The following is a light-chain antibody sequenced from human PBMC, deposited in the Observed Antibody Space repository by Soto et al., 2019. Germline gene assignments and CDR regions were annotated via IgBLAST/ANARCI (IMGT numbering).Light chain of an antibody. CDR1: EGIANY. CDR2: AAS. V-gene: IGKV1-27*01. Sequence: DIQMTQSPSSLSASIGDRVTITCRASEGIANYLAWYQQKPAKVPKLLIYAASSLQSGVPSRFSGSGSGTDFTLTIRGLQPEDVATYYCQKYNGALWAFGQGTKVDIK. CDR3: QKYNGALWA. J-gene: IGKJ1*01.